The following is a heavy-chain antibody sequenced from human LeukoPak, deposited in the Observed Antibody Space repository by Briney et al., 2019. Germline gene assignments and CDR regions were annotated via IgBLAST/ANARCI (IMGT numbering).Heavy chain of an antibody. CDR3: ARSDYGGNYRFDY. D-gene: IGHD4-23*01. CDR2: IYHSGST. V-gene: IGHV4-4*02. J-gene: IGHJ4*02. CDR1: GGSISSSNW. Sequence: PSETLSLTCAVSGGSISSSNWWSWVRQPPGKGLEWIGEIYHSGSTNYNPSLKSRVTISVDKSKDQFSLKLSSVTAADTAVYYCARSDYGGNYRFDYWGQGTLVTVSS.